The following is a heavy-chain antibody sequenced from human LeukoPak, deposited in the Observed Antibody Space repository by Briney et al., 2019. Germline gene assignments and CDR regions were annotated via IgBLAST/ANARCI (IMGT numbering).Heavy chain of an antibody. V-gene: IGHV4-59*08. CDR1: GASISSYY. CDR3: ARHLVKGQGSSSGWSKEEDWYFDL. CDR2: IYYSGST. Sequence: PSETLSLTCNVSGASISSYYWSWIRQPPGKGLEWIGYIYYSGSTNYNPSLKSRVTISVDTSKNQFSLKLSSVTAADTAVYYCARHLVKGQGSSSGWSKEEDWYFDLWGRGTLVTVSS. D-gene: IGHD6-19*01. J-gene: IGHJ2*01.